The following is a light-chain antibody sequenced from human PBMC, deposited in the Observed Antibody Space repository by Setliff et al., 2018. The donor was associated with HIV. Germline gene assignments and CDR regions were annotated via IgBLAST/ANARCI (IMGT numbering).Light chain of an antibody. V-gene: IGLV2-14*01. J-gene: IGLJ1*01. CDR2: EVT. CDR1: SSDVGNYNY. CDR3: SSYTTNTTFV. Sequence: QSALTQPASVSGSPGQSITISCTGTSSDVGNYNYVSWYQQHPGKAPKLMIYEVTYRPSGVFNRFSGSKSGNTASLTISGLQAEDEADYYCSSYTTNTTFVFGTGTKVTVL.